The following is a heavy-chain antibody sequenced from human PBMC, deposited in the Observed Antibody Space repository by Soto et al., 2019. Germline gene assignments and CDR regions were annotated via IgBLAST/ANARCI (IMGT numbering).Heavy chain of an antibody. CDR3: ARVHKMVYAQSFDY. CDR1: GGSISSGDYY. J-gene: IGHJ4*02. Sequence: QVQLQESGPGLVKPSQTLSLTCTVSGGSISSGDYYWNWIRQPPGKALEWIGYIYYSGSTYYNPSLKSRVTISVDTSKNQFSLKLSSVTAADTAVYYCARVHKMVYAQSFDYWGQGTLVTVSS. D-gene: IGHD2-8*01. V-gene: IGHV4-30-4*01. CDR2: IYYSGST.